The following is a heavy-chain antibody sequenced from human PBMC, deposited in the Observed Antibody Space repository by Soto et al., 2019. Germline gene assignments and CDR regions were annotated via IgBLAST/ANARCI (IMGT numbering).Heavy chain of an antibody. CDR1: GFPFNDYY. CDR2: ISPKSTFR. V-gene: IGHV3-11*06. CDR3: VRGGGGGRFEH. Sequence: GGSLRLSCATSGFPFNDYYMTWIRQAPGKGLEWLSHISPKSTFRNYADSVKGRFTISRDNTESSLFLQMNSLGVDDTAVYSCVRGGGGGRFEHWGQVVLVTVSS. D-gene: IGHD2-21*01. J-gene: IGHJ4*02.